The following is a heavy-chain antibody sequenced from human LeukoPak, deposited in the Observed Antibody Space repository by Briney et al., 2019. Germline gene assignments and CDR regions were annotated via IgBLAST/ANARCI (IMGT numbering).Heavy chain of an antibody. Sequence: GGSLRLSCAASGFTFSSYGMHWVRQAPGKGLEWVAVISYDGSNKYYADSVKGRFTISRDNSKNTLYLQMNSLRAEDTAVYYCAKAVATYYYDSSGYYARTDQYFQHWGQGTLVTVSS. D-gene: IGHD3-22*01. CDR1: GFTFSSYG. CDR2: ISYDGSNK. J-gene: IGHJ1*01. V-gene: IGHV3-30*18. CDR3: AKAVATYYYDSSGYYARTDQYFQH.